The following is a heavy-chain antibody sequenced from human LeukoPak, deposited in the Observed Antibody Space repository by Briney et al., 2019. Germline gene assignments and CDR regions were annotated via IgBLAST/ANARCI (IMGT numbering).Heavy chain of an antibody. CDR1: GVSIRSYY. V-gene: IGHV4-4*07. D-gene: IGHD5-18*01. CDR2: IYTSGST. J-gene: IGHJ3*02. CDR3: AGGRIQLWLPAAFDI. Sequence: SETLSLTCTVSGVSIRSYYWSWIRQPAGKGLEWIGRIYTSGSTNYNPSLKSRVTMSVDTSKNQFSLKLSSVTAADTAVYYCAGGRIQLWLPAAFDIWGQGTMVTVSS.